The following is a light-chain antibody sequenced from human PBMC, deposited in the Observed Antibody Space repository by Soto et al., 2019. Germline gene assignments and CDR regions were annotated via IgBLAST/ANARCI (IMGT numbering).Light chain of an antibody. Sequence: DIQLTQSPSFLSASVGDRVTITCRASQGISSYLAWYQQKPGKAPKLLIYAASTLQRGVPSRFSGSGSGTEFTLTLPSLQTEDFATYYYQQLNSYPWTFGHGTKLEIK. V-gene: IGKV1-9*01. J-gene: IGKJ1*01. CDR1: QGISSY. CDR3: QQLNSYPWT. CDR2: AAS.